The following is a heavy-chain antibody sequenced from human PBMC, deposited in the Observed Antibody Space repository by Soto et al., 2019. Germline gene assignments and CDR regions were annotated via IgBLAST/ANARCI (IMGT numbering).Heavy chain of an antibody. CDR2: MNPNSGNT. D-gene: IGHD2-2*01. J-gene: IGHJ3*02. CDR3: ARPDTIVVLPSDMRPHDAFDI. V-gene: IGHV1-8*01. Sequence: GASVKVCCKASGYTFSSYDINWVRQASGQGLEWMGWMNPNSGNTGYAQKFQGRVTMTRNTSISTAYMELSSLRSEDTAVYYCARPDTIVVLPSDMRPHDAFDIPDQRTIVPVS. CDR1: GYTFSSYD.